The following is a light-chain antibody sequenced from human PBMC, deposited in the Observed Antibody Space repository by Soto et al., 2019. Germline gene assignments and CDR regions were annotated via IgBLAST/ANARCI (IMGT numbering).Light chain of an antibody. CDR2: GAS. Sequence: IVGTQSPGTLTLYSGERATLSCRSSQSVSNNYLAWYQQKPGQAPRLLIYGASNRATGIPDRFSGSGSGTDFTLTISSLEPEDFAVYYCQQRSNWPPWTFGQGTKVDIK. CDR3: QQRSNWPPWT. V-gene: IGKV3D-20*02. CDR1: QSVSNNY. J-gene: IGKJ1*01.